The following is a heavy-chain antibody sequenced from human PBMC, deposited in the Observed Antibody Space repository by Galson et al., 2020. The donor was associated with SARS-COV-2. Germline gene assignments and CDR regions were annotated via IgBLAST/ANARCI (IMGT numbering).Heavy chain of an antibody. V-gene: IGHV3-74*01. Sequence: SLKISCAASGFTFSRYWMHWVRQAPGKGLVWVSRINSDGSSTSYADSVKGRFTISRDNAKNTLYLQMNSLRAEDTAMYYCAKEYYYDSSGPLDAFDIWGQGTMVTVSS. CDR2: INSDGSST. D-gene: IGHD3-22*01. J-gene: IGHJ3*02. CDR1: GFTFSRYW. CDR3: AKEYYYDSSGPLDAFDI.